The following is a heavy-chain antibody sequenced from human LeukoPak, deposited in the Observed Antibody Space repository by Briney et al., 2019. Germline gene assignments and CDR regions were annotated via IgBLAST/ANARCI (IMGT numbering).Heavy chain of an antibody. CDR3: ARTYSGYDGDAFDI. Sequence: SETLSLTCTVSGGSISSYYWSWIRQPPGKGLEWIGYIYYSGGTNYNPSLKSRVTISVDTSKNQFSLKLSSVTAADTAVYYCARTYSGYDGDAFDIWGQGTMVTVSS. J-gene: IGHJ3*02. V-gene: IGHV4-59*08. CDR2: IYYSGGT. CDR1: GGSISSYY. D-gene: IGHD5-12*01.